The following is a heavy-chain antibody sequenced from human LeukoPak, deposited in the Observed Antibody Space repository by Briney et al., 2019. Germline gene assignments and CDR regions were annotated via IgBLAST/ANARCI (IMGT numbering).Heavy chain of an antibody. D-gene: IGHD4-17*01. CDR2: ISWNSGSM. Sequence: GRSLRLSCAASGFTFDDYAMHWVRQAPGKGLEWVSGISWNSGSMGYADSVKGRFTISRDNAKNSLYLQMNSLRAEDTALYYCAKGVQSDYGDRFDYWGQGTLVTVSS. CDR1: GFTFDDYA. V-gene: IGHV3-9*01. CDR3: AKGVQSDYGDRFDY. J-gene: IGHJ4*02.